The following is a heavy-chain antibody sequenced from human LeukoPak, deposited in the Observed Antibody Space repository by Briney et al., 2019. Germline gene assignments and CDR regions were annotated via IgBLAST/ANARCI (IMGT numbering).Heavy chain of an antibody. Sequence: GGSLRLSCAASGFTFDDYGMSWVRQAPGKGLEWVAVIWYDGSNKYYADSVKGRFTISRDNSKTTLYLQMNSLRAEDTAVYYCAKATELWLLDYWGQGTLVTVSS. CDR1: GFTFDDYG. D-gene: IGHD5-18*01. CDR2: IWYDGSNK. V-gene: IGHV3-33*06. J-gene: IGHJ4*02. CDR3: AKATELWLLDY.